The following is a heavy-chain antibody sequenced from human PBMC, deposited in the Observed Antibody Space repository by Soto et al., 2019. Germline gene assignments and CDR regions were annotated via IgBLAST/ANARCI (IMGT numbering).Heavy chain of an antibody. J-gene: IGHJ4*02. V-gene: IGHV3-30-3*01. D-gene: IGHD6-13*01. Sequence: QVQLVESGGGVVQPGRSLRLSCAASGFTFSSYAMHWVRQAPGKGLEWVALISYDGSNKYSADSVKGRFTISRDNSKNTLYLQMNSLRAEDTAVYYSARVSIAAAGSFDYWGQGTLVTVSS. CDR3: ARVSIAAAGSFDY. CDR1: GFTFSSYA. CDR2: ISYDGSNK.